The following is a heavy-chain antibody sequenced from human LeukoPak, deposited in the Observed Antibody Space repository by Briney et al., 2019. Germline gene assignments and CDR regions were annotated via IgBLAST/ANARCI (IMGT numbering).Heavy chain of an antibody. D-gene: IGHD3-22*01. J-gene: IGHJ5*02. CDR3: ARLDDSSGYYFP. Sequence: ASVKVSCKASGYTFTSYNINWVRQATGQGLEWMGWMSPNSGNTGYAQKFQGRVTMTRNTSISTAYMELSSLRSEDTAVYYCARLDDSSGYYFPWGQGTLVTVSS. V-gene: IGHV1-8*01. CDR1: GYTFTSYN. CDR2: MSPNSGNT.